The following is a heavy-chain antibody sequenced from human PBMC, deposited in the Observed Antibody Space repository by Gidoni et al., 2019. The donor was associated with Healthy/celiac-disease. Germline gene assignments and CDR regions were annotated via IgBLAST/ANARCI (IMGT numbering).Heavy chain of an antibody. CDR3: ARNRGRFLEWLVDYGMDV. J-gene: IGHJ6*02. D-gene: IGHD3-3*01. CDR1: GFSLSTSGMC. V-gene: IGHV2-70*01. CDR2: IDWDDDK. Sequence: QVTLRESGPALVKPTQTLTLTCTFSGFSLSTSGMCVSLIRQPPGKALEWLALIDWDDDKYYSTSLKTRLTISKDTSKNQVVLTMTNMDPVDTATYYCARNRGRFLEWLVDYGMDVWGQGTTVTVSS.